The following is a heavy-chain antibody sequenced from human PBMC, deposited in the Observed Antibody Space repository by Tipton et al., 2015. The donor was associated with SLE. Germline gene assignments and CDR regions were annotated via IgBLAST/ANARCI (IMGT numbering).Heavy chain of an antibody. CDR1: GGSISSSSYY. Sequence: TLSLTCTVSGGSISSSSYYWGWIRQPPGKGLEWIGCIYYSGSTYYNPSLKSRVTISVDTSKNQFSLRLSSVTAADTAVYYCARGAFRGAFDIWGQGTMVTVSS. J-gene: IGHJ3*02. CDR3: ARGAFRGAFDI. V-gene: IGHV4-39*07. CDR2: IYYSGST. D-gene: IGHD3-10*01.